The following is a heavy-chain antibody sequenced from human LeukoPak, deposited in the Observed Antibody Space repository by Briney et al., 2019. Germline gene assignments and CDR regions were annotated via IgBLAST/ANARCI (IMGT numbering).Heavy chain of an antibody. Sequence: KSSETLSLTCTVSGGSISSSSYYWGWIRQPPGKGLEWIGSIYYSGSTYYNPSLKSRVTISVDTSKNQFSLKLSSVTAADTAVYYCARVPKGSSYGIDNWFDPWGQGTLVTVSS. D-gene: IGHD5-18*01. CDR3: ARVPKGSSYGIDNWFDP. V-gene: IGHV4-39*07. CDR2: IYYSGST. J-gene: IGHJ5*02. CDR1: GGSISSSSYY.